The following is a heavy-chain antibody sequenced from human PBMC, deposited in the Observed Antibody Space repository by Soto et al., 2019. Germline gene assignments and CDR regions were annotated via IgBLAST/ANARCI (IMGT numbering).Heavy chain of an antibody. CDR2: IYYSGTT. J-gene: IGHJ4*02. D-gene: IGHD5-18*01. Sequence: SETLSFTCTVSGGSISGGGQYCSWIRKHPGEGLEGIGYIYYSGTTHYTPSLKCRDTIPVDTSKNQFSLKLSSVTSADTAVYDCARYGYSYGHQDYWGQGTLVTVYS. CDR3: ARYGYSYGHQDY. V-gene: IGHV4-31*03. CDR1: GGSISGGGQY.